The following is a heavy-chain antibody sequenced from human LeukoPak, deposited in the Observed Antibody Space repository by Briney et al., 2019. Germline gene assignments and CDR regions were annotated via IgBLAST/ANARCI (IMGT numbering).Heavy chain of an antibody. CDR1: GGTFSSYA. Sequence: SVKVSXKASGGTFSSYAISWVRQAPEQGLEWMGRIIPIFGTANYAQKFQGRVTITTDESTSTAYMELSSLRSEDTAVYYCASGQWFGELSYFDYWGQGTLVTVSS. CDR2: IIPIFGTA. V-gene: IGHV1-69*05. D-gene: IGHD3-10*01. CDR3: ASGQWFGELSYFDY. J-gene: IGHJ4*02.